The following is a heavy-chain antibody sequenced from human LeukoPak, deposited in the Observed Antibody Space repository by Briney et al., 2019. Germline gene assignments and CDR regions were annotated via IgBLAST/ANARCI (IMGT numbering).Heavy chain of an antibody. D-gene: IGHD1-1*01. CDR3: ARQDTLTTPDWFDP. Sequence: GASVKVSCKASGYTFTGYYMHWVRQAPGQGLEWMGWINPNSGGTNYAQKFQGRVTMTRDTSISTAYMELSRLRSDDTAVYYCARQDTLTTPDWFDPWGQGTLVTVSS. CDR1: GYTFTGYY. J-gene: IGHJ5*02. V-gene: IGHV1-2*02. CDR2: INPNSGGT.